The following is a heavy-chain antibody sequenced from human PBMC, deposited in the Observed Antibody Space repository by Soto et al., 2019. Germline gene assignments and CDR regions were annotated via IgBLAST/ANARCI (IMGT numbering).Heavy chain of an antibody. CDR1: GGTFSSYA. CDR3: ASPSSGWSLGGMDV. D-gene: IGHD6-19*01. J-gene: IGHJ6*02. CDR2: IIPIFGAG. Sequence: SSVKVSCKASGGTFSSYAISRVRQAPGQGLEWMGGIIPIFGAGNYAQKFQGRVTITADKSTSTAYMELSSLRSEDTAVYYCASPSSGWSLGGMDVWGQGTTVTVSS. V-gene: IGHV1-69*06.